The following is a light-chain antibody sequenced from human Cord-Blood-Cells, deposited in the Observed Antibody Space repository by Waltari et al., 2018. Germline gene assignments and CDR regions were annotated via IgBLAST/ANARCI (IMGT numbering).Light chain of an antibody. CDR3: SSYTTSTTY. J-gene: IGLJ1*01. V-gene: IGLV2-14*03. CDR1: SSDFGSYS. CDR2: DVT. Sequence: QSALTQPASVSGSPGQSITISCSGTSSDFGSYSWYQQHPGKAPKLMIYDVTNRPSGISNRFSGSKSGNTASLTISGLQAEDEADYYCSSYTTSTTYFGSGTKVTVL.